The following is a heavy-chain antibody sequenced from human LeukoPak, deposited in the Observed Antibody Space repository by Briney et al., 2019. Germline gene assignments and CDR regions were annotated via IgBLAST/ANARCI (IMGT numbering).Heavy chain of an antibody. CDR2: ISGSGGST. D-gene: IGHD6-13*01. J-gene: IGHJ4*02. CDR1: GFTFSSYA. Sequence: GGSLRLSCAASGFTFSSYAMSWVRLAPGKGLEWVSAISGSGGSTYYADSVKGRFTISRDNSKNTLYLQMNSLRAEDTAVYYCAKDLHSSSWWYYFDYWGQGTLVTVSS. V-gene: IGHV3-23*01. CDR3: AKDLHSSSWWYYFDY.